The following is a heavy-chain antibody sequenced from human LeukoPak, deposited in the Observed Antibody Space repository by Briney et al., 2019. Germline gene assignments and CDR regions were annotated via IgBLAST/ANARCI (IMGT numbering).Heavy chain of an antibody. CDR2: IIPIFGTA. CDR1: GGTFSSYA. Sequence: SVKVSCKASGGTFSSYAISWVRQAPGQGLEWMGGIIPIFGTANYAQKFQGRVTITTDESTSTAYMELSSLRSEDTAVYYCARAARTAAVDYYYMDVWGKGTTVTVSS. V-gene: IGHV1-69*05. J-gene: IGHJ6*03. CDR3: ARAARTAAVDYYYMDV. D-gene: IGHD6-13*01.